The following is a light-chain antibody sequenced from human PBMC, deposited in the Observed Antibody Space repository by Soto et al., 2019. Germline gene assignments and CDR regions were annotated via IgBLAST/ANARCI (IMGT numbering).Light chain of an antibody. J-gene: IGLJ3*02. CDR2: DVS. V-gene: IGLV2-11*01. CDR3: RSYAGSYTWV. CDR1: SSDVGGYNY. Sequence: QSALTQPRSVSGSPGQSVTISCTGTSSDVGGYNYVSWYQQHPGKAPKLMIYDVSKRPSGVPDRFSGSKSGNTASLTISGLQYADEADYDCRSYAGSYTWVFGGGTKLTVL.